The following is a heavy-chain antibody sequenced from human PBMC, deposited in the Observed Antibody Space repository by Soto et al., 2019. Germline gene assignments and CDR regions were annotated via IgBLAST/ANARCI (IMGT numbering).Heavy chain of an antibody. CDR2: MNRDGCEK. D-gene: IGHD6-13*01. CDR3: GRDAGRRFDY. V-gene: IGHV3-7*01. Sequence: ESGGGLVQPGGSRRLSGAASGFTFSSYWMPWARQAPGKGLEWVAGMNRDGCEKRYVDSVEGRFTISRDNAKNSLFLQMNSLSPDDTAVYYCGRDAGRRFDYWGQGSLVTVSS. CDR1: GFTFSSYW. J-gene: IGHJ4*02.